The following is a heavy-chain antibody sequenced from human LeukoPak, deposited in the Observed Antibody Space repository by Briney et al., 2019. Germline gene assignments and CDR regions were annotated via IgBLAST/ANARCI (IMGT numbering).Heavy chain of an antibody. CDR2: ISSSDSSI. J-gene: IGHJ4*02. V-gene: IGHV3-48*03. Sequence: GGSLRLSCAASGFTFSRYEMNWVRQAPGKGLEWVSYISSSDSSIYYADSVKGRFTISRDNAKNSLYLQMNSLRAEDTAVYYCARQQPRVQLDYWGQGTLVTVSS. CDR1: GFTFSRYE. D-gene: IGHD1-1*01. CDR3: ARQQPRVQLDY.